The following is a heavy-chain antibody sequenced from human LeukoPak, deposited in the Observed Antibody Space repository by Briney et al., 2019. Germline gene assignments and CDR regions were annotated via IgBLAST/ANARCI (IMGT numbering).Heavy chain of an antibody. V-gene: IGHV3-7*05. D-gene: IGHD1-26*01. CDR2: IKQDGSEK. CDR1: GFTFSNYW. J-gene: IGHJ4*02. Sequence: GGSLRLSCAASGFTFSNYWMSWVRQAPGKGLEWVANIKQDGSEKNYVDSVKGRFTISRDNAKNSLYVQMNSLRAEDTAVYYCARGGESSDYWGQGTLVTVSS. CDR3: ARGGESSDY.